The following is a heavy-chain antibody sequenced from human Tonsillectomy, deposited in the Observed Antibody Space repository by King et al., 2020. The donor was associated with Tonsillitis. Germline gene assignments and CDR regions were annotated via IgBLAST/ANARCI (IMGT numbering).Heavy chain of an antibody. CDR2: FYSSGTT. CDR3: ARAPLYCSGGNCYSAYYYGMDV. CDR1: GGSTNSGGFS. D-gene: IGHD2-15*01. J-gene: IGHJ6*02. V-gene: IGHV4-30-4*07. Sequence: QLQESGPGLVRPSQTLSLTCAVSGGSTNSGGFSWSWIRQPPGKGLEWIGFFYSSGTTYYNPSLKSRVAISVDMSRNQFSLNLSSVTAADTAVYYCARAPLYCSGGNCYSAYYYGMDVWGQGTTVTVSS.